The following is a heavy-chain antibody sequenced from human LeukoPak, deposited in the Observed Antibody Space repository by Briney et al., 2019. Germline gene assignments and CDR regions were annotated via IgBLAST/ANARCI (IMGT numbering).Heavy chain of an antibody. V-gene: IGHV3-23*01. CDR2: ISDSGDNT. D-gene: IGHD5-12*01. CDR3: AKGSGYDTDFDY. J-gene: IGHJ4*02. Sequence: GGSLRLSCAASGFTFSTYVMSWVRQAPGKGLEWVSGISDSGDNTYYAGSVKGRFTISRDNSKNTLYLQMNSLRAEDTAVYFCAKGSGYDTDFDYWGQGTLVSVSS. CDR1: GFTFSTYV.